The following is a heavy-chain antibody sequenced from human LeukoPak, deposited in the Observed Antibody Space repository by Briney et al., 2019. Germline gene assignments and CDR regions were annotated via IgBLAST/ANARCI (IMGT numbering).Heavy chain of an antibody. CDR2: IHYSGSA. CDR3: ARRPRSGYYLDY. CDR1: SGFIISSDYY. V-gene: IGHV4-39*01. J-gene: IGHJ4*02. D-gene: IGHD3-22*01. Sequence: SEILSLTCAVSSGFIISSDYYWGWIRQSPGKGLEWIGSIHYSGSAYYSPSLKSRVTVSVDTSKNQFSLKLSSVTAADTAVYYCARRPRSGYYLDYWGQGTLVTVSS.